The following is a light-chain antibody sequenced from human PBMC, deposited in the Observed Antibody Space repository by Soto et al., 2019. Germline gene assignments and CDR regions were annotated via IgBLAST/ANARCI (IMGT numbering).Light chain of an antibody. Sequence: EIILTQSAATLSLSPGARVTLSCRAIQSVSSSVAWYQQKPGLPPRLLIYDASNRATGIPARFSGSGSGTDFTLTISSLEPEDFSVYYCQQRYNWPITFGQGTRLEIK. V-gene: IGKV3-11*01. CDR3: QQRYNWPIT. CDR1: QSVSSS. CDR2: DAS. J-gene: IGKJ5*01.